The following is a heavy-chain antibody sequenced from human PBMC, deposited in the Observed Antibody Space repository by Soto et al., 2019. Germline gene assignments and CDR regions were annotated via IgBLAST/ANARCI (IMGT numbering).Heavy chain of an antibody. Sequence: GESLKISCKGSGYSFTSYWIGWVRQMPGKGLEWMGIIYPGDSDTRYSPSFQGQVTISADKSISTAYLQWSSLKASDTAMYYCARQSVNYDSSGYLCAFDIWGQGTMVTVSS. J-gene: IGHJ3*02. D-gene: IGHD3-22*01. CDR2: IYPGDSDT. CDR1: GYSFTSYW. CDR3: ARQSVNYDSSGYLCAFDI. V-gene: IGHV5-51*01.